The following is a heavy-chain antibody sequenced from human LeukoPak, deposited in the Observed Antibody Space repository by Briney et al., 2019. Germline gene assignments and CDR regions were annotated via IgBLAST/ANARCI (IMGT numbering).Heavy chain of an antibody. CDR3: ARGQSNDWAY. CDR1: GGSISRGDYY. D-gene: IGHD1-1*01. Sequence: PSQTLSLTCTVSGGSISRGDYYWSWIRQPPGKGLEWIGEINHSGSTNYNPSLKSRVTISVDTSRNQLSLKLSSVTAADTAVYYCARGQSNDWAYWGQGTLVTVSP. V-gene: IGHV4-30-2*01. J-gene: IGHJ4*02. CDR2: INHSGST.